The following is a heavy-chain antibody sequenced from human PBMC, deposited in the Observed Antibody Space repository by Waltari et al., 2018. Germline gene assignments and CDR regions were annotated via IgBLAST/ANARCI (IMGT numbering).Heavy chain of an antibody. CDR2: ISGSGGST. V-gene: IGHV3-23*04. J-gene: IGHJ4*02. CDR3: AKCYGGIFDY. D-gene: IGHD4-17*01. CDR1: GFTFTSYA. Sequence: EVQLVESGGGLVQPGGSWGPACEPSGFTFTSYAMSWVRQAPGKGLEWVSAISGSGGSTYYADSVKGRFTISRDNSKNTLYLQMNSLRAEDTAVYYCAKCYGGIFDYWGQGTLVTVSS.